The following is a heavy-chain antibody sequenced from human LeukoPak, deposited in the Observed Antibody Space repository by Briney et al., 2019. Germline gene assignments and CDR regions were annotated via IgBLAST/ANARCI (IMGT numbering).Heavy chain of an antibody. J-gene: IGHJ4*02. CDR3: AREVRGYYFDY. D-gene: IGHD3-22*01. Sequence: GGSLRLSCAASGFIVSSNYMSWVRQAPGKGLEWASVISSGGNTYYADSVKGRFTISKDISKNTLYLQMNGLRAEDTAVYYCAREVRGYYFDYWGQGTLVTVSS. V-gene: IGHV3-53*01. CDR1: GFIVSSNY. CDR2: ISSGGNT.